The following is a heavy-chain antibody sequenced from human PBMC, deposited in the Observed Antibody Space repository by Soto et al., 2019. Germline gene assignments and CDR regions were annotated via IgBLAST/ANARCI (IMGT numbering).Heavy chain of an antibody. CDR2: IYYSGST. V-gene: IGHV4-59*01. Sequence: SETLSLTRTGSGGSISSYYWSWIRQPPGKGLEWIGYIYYSGSTNYNPSLKSRVTISVDTSKNQFSLKLSSVTAADTAVYYCARGGDYSCLFDYWGQGTLVTVS. CDR1: GGSISSYY. D-gene: IGHD1-26*01. CDR3: ARGGDYSCLFDY. J-gene: IGHJ4*02.